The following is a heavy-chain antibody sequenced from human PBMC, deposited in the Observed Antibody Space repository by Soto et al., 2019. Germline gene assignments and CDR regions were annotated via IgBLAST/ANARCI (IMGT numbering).Heavy chain of an antibody. J-gene: IGHJ6*03. Sequence: GGSLRLSCAASGFTFSSYAMSWVRQAPGKGLEWVSAISGSGGSTYYADSVKGRFTISRDNSKNTLYLQMNSLRAEDTAVYYCAKSPFVEWFNYYYYMDVWGKGTTVTVSS. V-gene: IGHV3-23*01. CDR1: GFTFSSYA. CDR3: AKSPFVEWFNYYYYMDV. D-gene: IGHD3-3*01. CDR2: ISGSGGST.